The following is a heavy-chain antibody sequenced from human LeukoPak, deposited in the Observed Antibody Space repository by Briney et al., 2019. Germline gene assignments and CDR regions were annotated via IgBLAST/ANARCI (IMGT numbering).Heavy chain of an antibody. CDR1: GYTLTELS. Sequence: ASVKVSCKVSGYTLTELSMHWVRQAPGKGLEWMGGFDPEDGETIYAQKFQGRVTMTEDTSTDTAYMELSSLRSEDTAVYYCARVGRYFDWLHFDYWGQGTLVTVSS. CDR3: ARVGRYFDWLHFDY. V-gene: IGHV1-24*01. CDR2: FDPEDGET. D-gene: IGHD3-9*01. J-gene: IGHJ4*02.